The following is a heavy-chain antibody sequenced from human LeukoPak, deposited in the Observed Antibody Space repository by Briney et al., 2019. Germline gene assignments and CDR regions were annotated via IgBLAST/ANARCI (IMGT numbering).Heavy chain of an antibody. CDR1: GFTFGSYG. J-gene: IGHJ4*02. V-gene: IGHV3-33*03. Sequence: GGSLRLSCAASGFTFGSYGMHWVRQAPGKGLEWVALIWSDGSKEYYIDSVKGRFTISRDNSKNTLYLQMNSLRAEDTAVYYCAKGRMTGTPFDYWGQGTLVTVSS. D-gene: IGHD1-1*01. CDR2: IWSDGSKE. CDR3: AKGRMTGTPFDY.